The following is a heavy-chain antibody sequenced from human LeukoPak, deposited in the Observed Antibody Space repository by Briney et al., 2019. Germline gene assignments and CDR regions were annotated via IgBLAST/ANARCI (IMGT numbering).Heavy chain of an antibody. CDR3: AKVLRYFDWLLDDYGMDV. D-gene: IGHD3-9*01. CDR1: GYTFTGYY. V-gene: IGHV1-2*02. CDR2: INPNSGGT. Sequence: ASVKVSCKASGYTFTGYYMHWVRRAPGQGLEWMGWINPNSGGTNYAQKFQGRVTMTRDTSISTAYMELSRLRSDDTAVYYCAKVLRYFDWLLDDYGMDVWGQGTTVTVSS. J-gene: IGHJ6*02.